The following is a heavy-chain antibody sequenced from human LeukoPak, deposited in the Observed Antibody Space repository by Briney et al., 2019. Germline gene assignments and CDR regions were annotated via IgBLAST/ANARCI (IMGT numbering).Heavy chain of an antibody. CDR3: AGVPAAMEGWFDP. CDR1: GGSISSSSYY. D-gene: IGHD2-2*01. J-gene: IGHJ5*02. CDR2: IYYSGST. V-gene: IGHV4-39*01. Sequence: PSETLSLTCTVSGGSISSSSYYWGWFRQPPGKGLEWIGSIYYSGSTYYNPSLKSRVTISVDTSKNQFSLKLSSVTAADTAVYYCAGVPAAMEGWFDPWGQGTLVTVSS.